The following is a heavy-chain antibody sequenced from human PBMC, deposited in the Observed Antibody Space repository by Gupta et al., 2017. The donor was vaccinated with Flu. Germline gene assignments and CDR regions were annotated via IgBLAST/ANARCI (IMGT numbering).Heavy chain of an antibody. CDR1: GFTFSNAW. J-gene: IGHJ4*02. CDR3: TTDYDILTGYYDFDY. CDR2: IKSKTDGGTT. Sequence: EVQLVESGGGLVKPGGSLRLSCAASGFTFSNAWMSWVRQAPGKGLEWVGRIKSKTDGGTTDYAAPVKGRFTISRDDSKNTLYLQMNSLKTEDTAVYYCTTDYDILTGYYDFDYWGQGTLVTVSS. V-gene: IGHV3-15*01. D-gene: IGHD3-9*01.